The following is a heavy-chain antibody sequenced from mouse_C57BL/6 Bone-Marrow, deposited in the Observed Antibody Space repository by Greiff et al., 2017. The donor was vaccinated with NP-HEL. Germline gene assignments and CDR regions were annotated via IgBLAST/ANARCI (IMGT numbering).Heavy chain of an antibody. V-gene: IGHV14-4*01. J-gene: IGHJ2*01. CDR1: GFNIKDDY. CDR3: TPFYYYGSSYVNY. CDR2: IDPENGDT. Sequence: VQLQQSGAELVRPGASVKLSCTASGFNIKDDYMHWVKQRPEQGLEWIGWIDPENGDTEYASKFQGKATITADTSSNTAYLQLSSLTSEDTAGYYCTPFYYYGSSYVNYWGQGTTLTVSS. D-gene: IGHD1-1*01.